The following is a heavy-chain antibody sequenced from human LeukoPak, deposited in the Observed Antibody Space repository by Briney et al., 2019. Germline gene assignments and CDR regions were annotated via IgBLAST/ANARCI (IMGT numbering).Heavy chain of an antibody. D-gene: IGHD6-19*01. V-gene: IGHV4-39*07. J-gene: IGHJ4*02. CDR2: IKYSGTT. Sequence: SETLSLTCTVSGGSISSSSYYWGWIRQPPGKRPEWIASIKYSGTTYYNLFLKSRVTISIDTSKNQFSLKLSSVTAVDTAVYFCARDVAGYYSFWGQGTLVTVSS. CDR1: GGSISSSSYY. CDR3: ARDVAGYYSF.